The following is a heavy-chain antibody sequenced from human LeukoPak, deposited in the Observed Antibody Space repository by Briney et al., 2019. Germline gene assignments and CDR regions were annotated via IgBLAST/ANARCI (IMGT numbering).Heavy chain of an antibody. CDR1: GFTFSNYG. D-gene: IGHD3-9*01. Sequence: PGGSLRLSCAASGFTFSNYGMQWVRQAPGKGLEWVAVISYDGSNKYYADSVKGRFTISRDNSKNTLYLQMNSLRAEDTAVYYCASAPVLRYFDWLFAPFDYWGQGTLVTVSS. J-gene: IGHJ4*02. CDR2: ISYDGSNK. V-gene: IGHV3-30*03. CDR3: ASAPVLRYFDWLFAPFDY.